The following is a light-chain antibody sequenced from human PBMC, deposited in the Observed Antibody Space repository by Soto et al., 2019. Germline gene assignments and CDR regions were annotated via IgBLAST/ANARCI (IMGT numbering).Light chain of an antibody. V-gene: IGKV3-11*01. CDR3: QQRSNWPQIT. J-gene: IGKJ5*01. CDR2: DAS. Sequence: EFVLTHSLATPSLFQGESDSLSGRASQSISTYLAWYQQKPGQPHRLLIYDASYRASGVPDRFSGGGSGTDFTLTIRSLEPEDFAVYYCQQRSNWPQITFGKLKRLEIK. CDR1: QSISTY.